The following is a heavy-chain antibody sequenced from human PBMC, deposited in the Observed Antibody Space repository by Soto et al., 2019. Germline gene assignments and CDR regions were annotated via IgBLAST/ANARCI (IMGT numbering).Heavy chain of an antibody. D-gene: IGHD3-22*01. Sequence: GGSLRLSCAASGFTFSSYAMSWVRQAPGKGLEWVSCISGTGDSTYYADSVKGRFTIVRYNSKKTLYLQMNSLRGEDTAVYYCAKMPMYYYDTSGYFFDYWGQGTLVTVSS. V-gene: IGHV3-23*01. CDR3: AKMPMYYYDTSGYFFDY. J-gene: IGHJ4*02. CDR1: GFTFSSYA. CDR2: ISGTGDST.